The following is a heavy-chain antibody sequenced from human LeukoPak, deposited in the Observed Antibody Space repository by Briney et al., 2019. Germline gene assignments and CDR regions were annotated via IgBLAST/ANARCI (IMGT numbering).Heavy chain of an antibody. CDR1: GGSISTTTNS. CDR2: IYYSGST. V-gene: IGHV4-39*01. CDR3: ARHSDFRSGSYYNGRNNWFDP. Sequence: PSETLSLTCNVSGGSISTTTNSWGWAWIRQRPTKGLEWIGSIYYSGSTYYNPSLKSRVTISVDTSKNQFSLKLSSVTAADTAVYYCARHSDFRSGSYYNGRNNWFDPWGQGTLVTVSS. D-gene: IGHD3-10*01. J-gene: IGHJ5*02.